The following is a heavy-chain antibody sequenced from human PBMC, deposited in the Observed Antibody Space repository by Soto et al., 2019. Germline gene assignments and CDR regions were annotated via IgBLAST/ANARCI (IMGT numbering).Heavy chain of an antibody. CDR1: GYTFTGYY. CDR3: ARSLSSSFRFDP. Sequence: GASVKVSCKASGYTFTGYYMHWVRQAPGQGLERMGWINPNSGGTNYAQKFQGWVTMTRDTSISTAYMELSRLRSDDTAVYYCARSLSSSFRFDPWGQGTLVTVSS. V-gene: IGHV1-2*04. J-gene: IGHJ5*02. CDR2: INPNSGGT. D-gene: IGHD6-6*01.